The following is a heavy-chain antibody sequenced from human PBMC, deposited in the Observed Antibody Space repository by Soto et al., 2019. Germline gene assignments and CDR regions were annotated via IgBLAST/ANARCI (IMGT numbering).Heavy chain of an antibody. CDR2: INAGKGNT. J-gene: IGHJ6*02. V-gene: IGHV1-3*01. Sequence: ASVKVSCKASGYTLTRDGISWVRQAPGQGLEWMGWINAGKGNTKYSQKLQGRVTITRDTSASTASMELSSLRSEDTAVYYCASAVFYGSASYYVEPMDVWGQGTTVTVSS. CDR3: ASAVFYGSASYYVEPMDV. CDR1: GYTLTRDG. D-gene: IGHD3-10*01.